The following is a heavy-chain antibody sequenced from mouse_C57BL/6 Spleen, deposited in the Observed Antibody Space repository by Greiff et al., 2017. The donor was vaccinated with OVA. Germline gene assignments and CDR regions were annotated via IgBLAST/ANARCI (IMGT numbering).Heavy chain of an antibody. CDR2: IRSKSNNYAT. CDR3: VRQRDYDGLGRGFYYFDY. V-gene: IGHV10-1*01. D-gene: IGHD2-4*01. J-gene: IGHJ2*01. Sequence: EVQLVESGGGLVQPKGSLKLSCAASGFSFNTYAMNWVRQAPGKGLEWVARIRSKSNNYATYYADSVKDRFTISRDDSESMLYLQMNNLKTEDTAMYYCVRQRDYDGLGRGFYYFDYWGQGTTLTVSS. CDR1: GFSFNTYA.